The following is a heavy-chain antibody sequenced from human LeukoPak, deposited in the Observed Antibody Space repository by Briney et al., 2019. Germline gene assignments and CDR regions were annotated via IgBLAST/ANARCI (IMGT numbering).Heavy chain of an antibody. CDR2: IYPGDSDT. J-gene: IGHJ4*02. CDR3: ARQDPGYSSGWPDY. CDR1: GYSFTSYW. D-gene: IGHD6-19*01. V-gene: IGHV5-51*01. Sequence: GASLQISSKGSGYSFTSYWIGWVRQMPGKGLEWMGIIYPGDSDTRYSPSFQGQVTISADKSISTAYLQWSSLKASDTAMYYCARQDPGYSSGWPDYWGQGTLVTVSS.